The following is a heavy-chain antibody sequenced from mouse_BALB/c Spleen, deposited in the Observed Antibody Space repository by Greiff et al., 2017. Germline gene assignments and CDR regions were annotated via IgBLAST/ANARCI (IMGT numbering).Heavy chain of an antibody. V-gene: IGHV5-12-1*01. Sequence: EVQGVESGGGLVKPGGSLKLSCAASGFAFSSYDMSWVRQTPEKRLEWVAYISSGGGSTYYPDTVKGRFTISRDNAKNTLYLQMSSLKSEDTAMYYCARHYYGPIFAYWGQGTLVTVSA. CDR2: ISSGGGST. CDR1: GFAFSSYD. CDR3: ARHYYGPIFAY. D-gene: IGHD1-1*01. J-gene: IGHJ3*01.